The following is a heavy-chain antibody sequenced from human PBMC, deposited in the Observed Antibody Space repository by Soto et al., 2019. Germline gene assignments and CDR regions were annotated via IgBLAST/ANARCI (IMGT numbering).Heavy chain of an antibody. V-gene: IGHV4-31*03. CDR3: ARDGTRNNNYIDP. D-gene: IGHD1-1*01. CDR1: GSSLSCGGYY. CDR2: GYFTGTT. J-gene: IGHJ5*02. Sequence: TSETLSITCTVSGSSLSCGGYYWRWLRQQPGKGLEWIGYGYFTGTTYYNPSLKSRLSLSVETSKNQFSLKLNSVTAAETAVYYCARDGTRNNNYIDPWGPGTLFTVSS.